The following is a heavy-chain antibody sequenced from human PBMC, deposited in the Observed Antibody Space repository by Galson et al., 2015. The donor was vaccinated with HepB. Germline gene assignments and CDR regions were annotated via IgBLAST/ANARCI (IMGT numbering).Heavy chain of an antibody. Sequence: SLRLSCAASGFTFSSYAMHWARQAPGKGLEYVSAISSNGGSTYYANSVKGRFIISRDNSKNTLYLQMGSLRAEDMAVYYCARGSSYSSSTRPFDYWGQGTLVTVSS. J-gene: IGHJ4*02. CDR2: ISSNGGST. D-gene: IGHD6-13*01. V-gene: IGHV3-64*01. CDR1: GFTFSSYA. CDR3: ARGSSYSSSTRPFDY.